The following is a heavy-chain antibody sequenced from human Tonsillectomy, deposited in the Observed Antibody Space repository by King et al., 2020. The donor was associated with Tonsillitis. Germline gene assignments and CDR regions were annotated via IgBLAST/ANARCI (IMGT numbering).Heavy chain of an antibody. V-gene: IGHV3-53*04. Sequence: VQLVESGGGLVRPGGSLRLSCSASGIVVSSNYMTWVRQAPGKGLEWVSFIYSGDGGNTYYADSVKGRFTISRHASTLYLQMNSLKPEDTAIYYCASDRFGGTRRWGQGTMVTVSS. J-gene: IGHJ3*01. D-gene: IGHD3-16*01. CDR1: GIVVSSNY. CDR2: IYSGDGGNT. CDR3: ASDRFGGTRR.